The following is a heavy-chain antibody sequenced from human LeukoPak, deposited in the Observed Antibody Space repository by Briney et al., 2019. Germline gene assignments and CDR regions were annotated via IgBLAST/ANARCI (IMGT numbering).Heavy chain of an antibody. Sequence: GGSLRLSCAASGFSFSSYAMSWVRQAPGKGLEWVPSISGSGDNTYYAETVKGRFTISRDNSKSTLFLQMNSLRAEDTAVFYCAKRSGYTTGWFFDFWGQGTLVTVSS. J-gene: IGHJ4*02. D-gene: IGHD6-19*01. CDR2: ISGSGDNT. CDR3: AKRSGYTTGWFFDF. CDR1: GFSFSSYA. V-gene: IGHV3-23*01.